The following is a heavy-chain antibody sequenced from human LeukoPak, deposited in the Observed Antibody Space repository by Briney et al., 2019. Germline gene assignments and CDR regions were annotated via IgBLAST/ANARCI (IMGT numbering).Heavy chain of an antibody. Sequence: GALRLSCAASGFTFSSYGMHWVRQAPGKGLVWVSRINGDGSSTSYADSVKGRFTISRDNAKNTLYLQMNSLRAEDTAVYYCTRDGYGFDIWGQGTMVTVSS. V-gene: IGHV3-74*01. CDR2: INGDGSST. CDR3: TRDGYGFDI. J-gene: IGHJ3*02. CDR1: GFTFSSYG.